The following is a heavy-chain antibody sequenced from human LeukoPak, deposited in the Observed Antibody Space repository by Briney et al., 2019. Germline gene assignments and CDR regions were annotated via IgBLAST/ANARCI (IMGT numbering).Heavy chain of an antibody. CDR3: ARRGSSSWVYYFDY. CDR2: IYYSGST. D-gene: IGHD6-6*01. J-gene: IGHJ4*02. CDR1: GGSLSSSSYY. Sequence: FETLSLPCTVSGGSLSSSSYYWGWIPPPPRKGVEWIGNIYYSGSTYYNPSLKSRVTISVDTSKNQFSLKLSSVTAADTAVYYCARRGSSSWVYYFDYWGQGTLVTVSS. V-gene: IGHV4-39*01.